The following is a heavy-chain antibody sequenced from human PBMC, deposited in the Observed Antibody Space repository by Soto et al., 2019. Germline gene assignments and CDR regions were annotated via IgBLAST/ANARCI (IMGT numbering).Heavy chain of an antibody. CDR3: ARQSRVAATGCFAP. CDR1: GGSISSYY. V-gene: IGHV4-59*08. J-gene: IGHJ5*02. Sequence: SETLSLTCTVSGGSISSYYWSWIRQPPGKGLEWIGYIYYSGSTNYNPSLKSRVTISADKSISTAYLQWSSLKASDTAMYYCARQSRVAATGCFAPGGREPRATVS. CDR2: IYYSGST. D-gene: IGHD2-15*01.